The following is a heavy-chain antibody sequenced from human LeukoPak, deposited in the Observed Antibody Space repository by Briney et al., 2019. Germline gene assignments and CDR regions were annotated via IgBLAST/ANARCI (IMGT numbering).Heavy chain of an antibody. J-gene: IGHJ4*02. CDR2: IYYSGST. V-gene: IGHV4-39*01. CDR3: ARIDYYDSSGYRDY. CDR1: GGSISSSSYY. Sequence: SETLSLTCTVSGGSISSSSYYWGWIRQPPGKGLEWIGSIYYSGSTYYNPSLKSRVTISVDTSKNQFSLKLSSVTAADTAVYYCARIDYYDSSGYRDYWGQGTLVTVSS. D-gene: IGHD3-22*01.